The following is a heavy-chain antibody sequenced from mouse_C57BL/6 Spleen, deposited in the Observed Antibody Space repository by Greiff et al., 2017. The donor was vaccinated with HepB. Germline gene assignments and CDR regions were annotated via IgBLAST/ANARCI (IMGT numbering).Heavy chain of an antibody. J-gene: IGHJ1*03. V-gene: IGHV1-22*01. CDR3: ARGGNYGYFDV. CDR2: INPNNGGT. D-gene: IGHD2-1*01. CDR1: GYTFTDYN. Sequence: EVQLQQSGPELVKPGASVKMSCKASGYTFTDYNMHWVKQSHGKSLEWIGYINPNNGGTSYNQKFKGKANLTVNKSSSTAYRELRSLTSEDSAVYYCARGGNYGYFDVWGTGTTVTVSS.